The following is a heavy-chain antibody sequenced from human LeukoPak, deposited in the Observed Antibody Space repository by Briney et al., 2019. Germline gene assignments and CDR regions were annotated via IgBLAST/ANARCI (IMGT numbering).Heavy chain of an antibody. Sequence: PSETLSLTCTVSGGSISSYYWSWIRQPPGKGLEWIGYIYYSGSTNYNPSLKSRVTISVDTSKNPFSLKLSSVTAADTAVYYCARVGYGDYSNWFNPWGQGTLVTVSS. CDR3: ARVGYGDYSNWFNP. CDR2: IYYSGST. V-gene: IGHV4-59*01. J-gene: IGHJ5*02. CDR1: GGSISSYY. D-gene: IGHD4-17*01.